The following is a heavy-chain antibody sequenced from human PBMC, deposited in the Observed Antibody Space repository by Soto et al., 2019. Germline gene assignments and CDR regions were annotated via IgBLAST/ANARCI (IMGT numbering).Heavy chain of an antibody. Sequence: GASVKVSCKASGYTFTGYYMHWVRQAPGQGLEWMGWINPNSGGTNYAQKFQGWVTMTRDTSISTAYMELSRLRSDDTAVYYCARDVGFGELSDYYMDVWGKWTTVIVSS. CDR1: GYTFTGYY. J-gene: IGHJ6*03. CDR2: INPNSGGT. D-gene: IGHD3-10*01. CDR3: ARDVGFGELSDYYMDV. V-gene: IGHV1-2*04.